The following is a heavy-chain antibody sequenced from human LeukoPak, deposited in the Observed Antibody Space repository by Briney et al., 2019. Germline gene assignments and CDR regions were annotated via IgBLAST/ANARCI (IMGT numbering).Heavy chain of an antibody. CDR3: ARDNGVVHGVYYMDV. V-gene: IGHV3-7*01. CDR2: IKQDGSEK. Sequence: GGSLRLSCAASGFTFSNYWMTWVRQAPGKGLEWVADIKQDGSEKLYVNSVRGWFTISRDNAKMSLFLQMNSLRAEDTAVYYCARDNGVVHGVYYMDVWGKGTTVTVS. CDR1: GFTFSNYW. D-gene: IGHD3-3*01. J-gene: IGHJ6*03.